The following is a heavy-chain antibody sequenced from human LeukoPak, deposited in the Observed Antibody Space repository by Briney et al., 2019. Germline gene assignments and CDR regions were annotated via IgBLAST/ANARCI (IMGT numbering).Heavy chain of an antibody. Sequence: GGSLRLSCAASGLTFSSYWMSWVRQAPGKGLEWVASIKHDESEKYYVDSLKGRITISRDNAKNSLFLQMNSLRAEDTAVYYCARQGYYDGSGYYSRGQGTLVTVSS. V-gene: IGHV3-7*01. D-gene: IGHD3-22*01. CDR3: ARQGYYDGSGYYS. J-gene: IGHJ5*01. CDR2: IKHDESEK. CDR1: GLTFSSYW.